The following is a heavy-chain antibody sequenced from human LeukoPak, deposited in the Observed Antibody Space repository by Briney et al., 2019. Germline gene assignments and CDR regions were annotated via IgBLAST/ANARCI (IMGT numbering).Heavy chain of an antibody. CDR2: IYTSGST. V-gene: IGHV4-4*09. Sequence: PSETLSLTCTVSGGSISSYYWSWIRQPPGKGLEWIGYIYTSGSTNYNPSLKSRVTISVDTSKNQFSLKLSSVTAADTAVYYCARSGYPGRLFDYWGQGTLVTVSS. CDR3: ARSGYPGRLFDY. J-gene: IGHJ4*02. CDR1: GGSISSYY. D-gene: IGHD3-3*01.